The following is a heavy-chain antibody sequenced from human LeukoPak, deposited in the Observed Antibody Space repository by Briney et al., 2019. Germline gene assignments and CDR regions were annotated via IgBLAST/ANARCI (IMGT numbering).Heavy chain of an antibody. CDR2: ISAYNGHT. Sequence: GASVKVSCKASGYTFTSYGISWVRQAPGQGLEWMGWISAYNGHTNYAQKLQGRVTMTTDTSTSTAYMELRSLRSDDTAVYYCARDRSLYYESSDYYSPLGYWGQGTLVTVSS. CDR3: ARDRSLYYESSDYYSPLGY. J-gene: IGHJ4*02. D-gene: IGHD3-22*01. CDR1: GYTFTSYG. V-gene: IGHV1-18*01.